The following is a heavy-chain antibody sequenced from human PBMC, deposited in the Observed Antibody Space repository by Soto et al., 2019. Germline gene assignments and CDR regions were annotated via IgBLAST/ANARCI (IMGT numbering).Heavy chain of an antibody. J-gene: IGHJ4*02. CDR3: AKVFGAPYYFDY. CDR2: ISDRGDTT. D-gene: IGHD3-10*02. CDR1: GFTISSNA. V-gene: IGHV3-23*01. Sequence: GGSLRLSCAASGFTISSNAMYWVRQAPGKGLEWVSGISDRGDTTHYADSVKGRFTISRDTSKNTLYLQLNTLRADDTAVYYCAKVFGAPYYFDYWGQGTLVTVSS.